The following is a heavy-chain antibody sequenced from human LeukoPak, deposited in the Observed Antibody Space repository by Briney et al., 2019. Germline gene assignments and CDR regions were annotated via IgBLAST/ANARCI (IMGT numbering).Heavy chain of an antibody. D-gene: IGHD3-22*01. V-gene: IGHV3-30-3*01. CDR1: GLTFSSYA. Sequence: GRSLRLSCAASGLTFSSYAMHWVRQAPGKGLEWVAVISYDGSNKYYADSVKGRFTISRDNSKNTLYLQMNSLRAEDTAVYYCARTPMIVVVIAYFDYWGQGTLVTVSS. J-gene: IGHJ4*02. CDR2: ISYDGSNK. CDR3: ARTPMIVVVIAYFDY.